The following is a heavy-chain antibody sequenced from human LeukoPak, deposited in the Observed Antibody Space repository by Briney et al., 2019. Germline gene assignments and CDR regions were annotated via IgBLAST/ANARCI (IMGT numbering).Heavy chain of an antibody. D-gene: IGHD6-13*01. CDR3: AKDGLGAAAGTGFW. J-gene: IGHJ3*01. V-gene: IGHV3-23*01. Sequence: GGSLRLSCAASGFTFSSYAMSWVRQAPGKGLEWVSAISGSGGSTYYADSVKGWFTISRDNSKNTLYLQMNSLRAEDTAVYYCAKDGLGAAAGTGFWWGQGTMVTVSS. CDR1: GFTFSSYA. CDR2: ISGSGGST.